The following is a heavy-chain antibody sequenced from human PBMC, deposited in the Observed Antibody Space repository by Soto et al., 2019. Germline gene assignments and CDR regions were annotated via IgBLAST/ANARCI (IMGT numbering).Heavy chain of an antibody. CDR2: VNGDGSST. CDR3: ARVMANLPWYFDY. D-gene: IGHD2-8*01. V-gene: IGHV3-74*01. J-gene: IGHJ4*02. CDR1: GYTFSSYW. Sequence: GGSLRLSCAASGYTFSSYWMHWVRQAPGKGLVWVSRVNGDGSSTSYADPVKGRFTISRDNAKNTVHLQMDSLRAEDTAVYYCARVMANLPWYFDYWVQGTLVTVSS.